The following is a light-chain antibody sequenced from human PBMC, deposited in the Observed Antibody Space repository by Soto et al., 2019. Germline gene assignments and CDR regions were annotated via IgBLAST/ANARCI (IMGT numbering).Light chain of an antibody. CDR2: DAS. CDR1: QSVSSY. J-gene: IGKJ3*01. CDR3: QQRSNWLFT. V-gene: IGKV3-11*01. Sequence: EIVLTQSPATLSLSPGERATLSCRASQSVSSYLAWYQRKPGQAPRLLIYDASNRATGIPARFSGSGSGTDITLTISSLEPEDFEVYYCQQRSNWLFTFGPGTKVAIK.